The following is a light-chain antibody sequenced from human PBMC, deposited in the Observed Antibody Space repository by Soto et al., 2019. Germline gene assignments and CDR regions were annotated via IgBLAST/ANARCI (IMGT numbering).Light chain of an antibody. CDR3: QQYVTSPAIT. CDR1: QSFRSL. J-gene: IGKJ5*01. CDR2: GAT. Sequence: VFTQSPVTLSLSPGEIATLSCMASQSFRSLLAWCQQKPGQAPRRLIYGATKRTSGTPDRFSGTGSETAFTLAISRLEPGDFAVYYCQQYVTSPAITFGQGTRLEIK. V-gene: IGKV3-20*01.